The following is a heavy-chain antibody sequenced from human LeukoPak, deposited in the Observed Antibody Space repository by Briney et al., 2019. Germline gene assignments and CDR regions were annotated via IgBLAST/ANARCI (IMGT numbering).Heavy chain of an antibody. CDR1: GGSISNSDYY. CDR2: LCYGVST. Sequence: SETLSLTCTVSGGSISNSDYYWAWIRQPPGRGLEWIGSLCYGVSTFYNPSLKSRVTISVDTSNNQVSLRLSSVTATDTAIYYCARRRRSSEAGYFDPWGLGTLVTVSS. J-gene: IGHJ2*01. V-gene: IGHV4-39*01. CDR3: ARRRRSSEAGYFDP.